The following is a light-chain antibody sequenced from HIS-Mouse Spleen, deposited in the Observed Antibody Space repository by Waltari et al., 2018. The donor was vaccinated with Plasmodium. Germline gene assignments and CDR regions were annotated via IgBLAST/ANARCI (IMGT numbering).Light chain of an antibody. Sequence: QSALTQPRSVSGSPGQSVTISCTGTSSDVGAYNNVSWYQQHPGKAPKLMIYDVSKRPSGVPDRFSGSKSGNTASLTISGLQAEDEADYYCCSYAGSYTYVFGTGTKVTVL. CDR3: CSYAGSYTYV. CDR2: DVS. J-gene: IGLJ1*01. CDR1: SSDVGAYNN. V-gene: IGLV2-11*02.